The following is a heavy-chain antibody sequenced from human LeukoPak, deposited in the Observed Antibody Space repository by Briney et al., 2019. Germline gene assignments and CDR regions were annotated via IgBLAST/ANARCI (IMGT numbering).Heavy chain of an antibody. CDR3: ARESLTWLQSRTSWFDP. J-gene: IGHJ5*02. CDR1: GGSFSGYY. CDR2: INHSGST. D-gene: IGHD5-24*01. Sequence: SETLSLTCAAYGGSFSGYYWSWIRQPPGKGLEWIGEINHSGSTNYNPSLKSRVTISVDSSKNQFSLRLSSVTAADTAVYYCARESLTWLQSRTSWFDPWGQGTLVTVSS. V-gene: IGHV4-34*01.